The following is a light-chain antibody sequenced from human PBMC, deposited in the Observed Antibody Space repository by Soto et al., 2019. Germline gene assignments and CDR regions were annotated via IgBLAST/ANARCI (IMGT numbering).Light chain of an antibody. V-gene: IGKV1-12*01. CDR2: AAS. CDR1: QSISRW. CDR3: KQSKSFPLT. J-gene: IGKJ4*01. Sequence: DIQMTQSPSTLSASVGDRVTITCRASQSISRWLAWHQQKPGRAPKLLIYAASSLRSGVPSRFSGSGSGTDFSLTISNLQPEDLATYYCKQSKSFPLTFGGGTKVDIK.